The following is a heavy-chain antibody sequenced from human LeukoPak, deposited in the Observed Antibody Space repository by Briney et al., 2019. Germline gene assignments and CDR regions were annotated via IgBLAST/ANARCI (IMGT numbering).Heavy chain of an antibody. CDR3: ARMAPQREYSSSSDDY. CDR2: INTNTGNP. Sequence: ASVKVSCKASGYTFTSYAMNWVRQAPGQGLEWMGWINTNTGNPTYAQGFTGRFVFSLDTSVSTAYLQISSLKAEDTAVYYCARMAPQREYSSSSDDYWGQGTLVTVSS. V-gene: IGHV7-4-1*02. CDR1: GYTFTSYA. J-gene: IGHJ4*02. D-gene: IGHD6-6*01.